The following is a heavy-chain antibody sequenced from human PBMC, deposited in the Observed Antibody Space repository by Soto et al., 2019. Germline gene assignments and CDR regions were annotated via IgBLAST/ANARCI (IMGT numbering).Heavy chain of an antibody. CDR3: AKDYYDSSGYYRVGVYYYYYGMDV. Sequence: QVQLVESGGGVVQPGRSLRLSCAASGFTFSSYGMHWVRQAPGKGLEWVAVISYDGSNKYYADSVKGRFTISRDNSKNTLYLQMNSLRAEDTAVYYCAKDYYDSSGYYRVGVYYYYYGMDVWGQGTTVTVSS. V-gene: IGHV3-30*18. CDR1: GFTFSSYG. D-gene: IGHD3-22*01. CDR2: ISYDGSNK. J-gene: IGHJ6*02.